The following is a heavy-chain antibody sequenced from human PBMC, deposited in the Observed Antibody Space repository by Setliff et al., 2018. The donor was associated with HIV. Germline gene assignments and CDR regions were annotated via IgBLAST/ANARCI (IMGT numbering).Heavy chain of an antibody. Sequence: LSCATSGLTFSNCGMHWVRQAPGKGLGWVASIRSDGSNKYYADSVTGRFTISRDDSKNTLYLQMNSLRAEDTAVYYCAKDKGQKYADYWGQGTVVTVSS. CDR2: IRSDGSNK. CDR1: GLTFSNCG. CDR3: AKDKGQKYADY. D-gene: IGHD3-10*01. J-gene: IGHJ4*02. V-gene: IGHV3-30*02.